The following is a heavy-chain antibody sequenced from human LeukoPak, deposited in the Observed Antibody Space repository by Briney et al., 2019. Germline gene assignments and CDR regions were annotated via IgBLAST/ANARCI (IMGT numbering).Heavy chain of an antibody. CDR2: ISGSGGST. CDR3: AKDYLSDYDILTGSDV. Sequence: GGSLRLSCAASGFTFSSYAMSWARQAPGKGLEWVSAISGSGGSTYYADSVKGRFTISRDNSKNTLYLQMNSLRAEDTAVYYCAKDYLSDYDILTGSDVWGKGTTVTVSS. D-gene: IGHD3-9*01. J-gene: IGHJ6*04. V-gene: IGHV3-23*01. CDR1: GFTFSSYA.